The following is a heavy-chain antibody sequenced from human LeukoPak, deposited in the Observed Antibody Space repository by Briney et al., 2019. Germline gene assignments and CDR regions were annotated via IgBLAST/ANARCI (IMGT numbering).Heavy chain of an antibody. CDR1: GFSFSTYS. D-gene: IGHD3-3*01. J-gene: IGHJ6*02. CDR2: ISTSDSYI. CDR3: ARVNYDFWSGYPLGMDV. V-gene: IGHV3-21*01. Sequence: GGSLRLSCAASGFSFSTYSMNWVRQAPGKGLEWVSSISTSDSYIYYADSVKGRFTISRDNAKNSLYLQMDSLRAEDTAVYYCARVNYDFWSGYPLGMDVWGQGTTVTVSS.